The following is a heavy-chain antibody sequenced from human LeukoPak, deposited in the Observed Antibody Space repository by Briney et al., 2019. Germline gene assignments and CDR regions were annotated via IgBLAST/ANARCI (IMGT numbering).Heavy chain of an antibody. D-gene: IGHD6-13*01. Sequence: SETLSLTCTVSGGSISSYYWSWIRQPPGKGLEWIGYIYYSGSTNYNPSLKGRVTISVDTSKNQFSLKLSSVTAADTAVYYCARDLGIAAAGTGGNWFDPWGQGTLVTVSS. CDR1: GGSISSYY. CDR3: ARDLGIAAAGTGGNWFDP. V-gene: IGHV4-59*01. CDR2: IYYSGST. J-gene: IGHJ5*02.